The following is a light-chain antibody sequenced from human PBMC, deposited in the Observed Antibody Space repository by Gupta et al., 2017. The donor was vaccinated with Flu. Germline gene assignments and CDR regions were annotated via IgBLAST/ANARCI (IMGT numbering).Light chain of an antibody. CDR3: QQYGSAPRT. CDR2: GAS. CDR1: QSISSNY. Sequence: EIVLTQSPGTLSLSPGDSATLSCRASQSISSNYLAWYQQRPGQAPRLLMYGASRRATGIPDRFSGSGSGTDFTLTISGLEPDDFAVYYCQQYGSAPRTFGQGTKLEIK. J-gene: IGKJ1*01. V-gene: IGKV3-20*01.